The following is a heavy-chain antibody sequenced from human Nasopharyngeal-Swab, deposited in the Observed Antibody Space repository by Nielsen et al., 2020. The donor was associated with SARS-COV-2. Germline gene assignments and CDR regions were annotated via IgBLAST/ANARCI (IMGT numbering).Heavy chain of an antibody. CDR3: ARQYQNYFGSGDYHGAFDI. CDR2: VEPSDAYT. V-gene: IGHV5-10-1*01. D-gene: IGHD3-10*01. CDR1: GYSSSNYW. J-gene: IGHJ3*02. Sequence: GGSLKISCEGSGYSSSNYWISWVRQGPGEGLGWMGKVEPSDAYTDYSQSLRGHGTISVDRPSSTVYQQWSRLKAADTAMYYCARQYQNYFGSGDYHGAFDIWGQGTMVTVSS.